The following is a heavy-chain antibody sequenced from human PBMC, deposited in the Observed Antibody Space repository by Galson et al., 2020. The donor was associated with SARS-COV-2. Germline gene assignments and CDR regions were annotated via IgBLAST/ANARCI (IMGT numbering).Heavy chain of an antibody. CDR3: ARVGETSSGGVVDY. V-gene: IGHV3-33*01. J-gene: IGHJ4*02. D-gene: IGHD3-22*01. CDR1: GFTFSSHA. Sequence: GESLKISCAASGFTFSSHAMHWVRQAPGKGLEWVAQIFFDGSDKYYGDSVKCRFTISRDSSKNTVYLQMNNRRADDTAVYYCARVGETSSGGVVDYWGQGTLVTVSS. CDR2: IFFDGSDK.